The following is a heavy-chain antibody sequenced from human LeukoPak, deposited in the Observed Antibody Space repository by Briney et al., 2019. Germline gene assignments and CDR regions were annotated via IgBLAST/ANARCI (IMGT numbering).Heavy chain of an antibody. V-gene: IGHV1-2*06. CDR1: GYTFTDYY. CDR3: ARAYSSTWSDFDY. J-gene: IGHJ4*02. CDR2: ISPDTGGT. D-gene: IGHD6-13*01. Sequence: ASVKASCKASGYTFTDYYVHWVRQGPGQGLEWMGRISPDTGGTNYAQKFQGRVTMTRDTSISTAYMEVSRLRSDDTAVYYCARAYSSTWSDFDYWGQGTLVTVSS.